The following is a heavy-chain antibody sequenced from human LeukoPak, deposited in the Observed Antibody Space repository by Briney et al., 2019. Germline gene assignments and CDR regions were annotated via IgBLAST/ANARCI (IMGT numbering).Heavy chain of an antibody. CDR1: GFPFSSYS. Sequence: GGSLRLSCAASGFPFSSYSMTRVRQAPGKGLEWVANIKPDGTTKFYVDSVKGRFTISRDNALNSLYLQMNSLRAEDTAIYYCARSIPYGTTWYGRSDYWGQGTLVAVSS. V-gene: IGHV3-7*03. D-gene: IGHD6-13*01. CDR3: ARSIPYGTTWYGRSDY. CDR2: IKPDGTTK. J-gene: IGHJ4*02.